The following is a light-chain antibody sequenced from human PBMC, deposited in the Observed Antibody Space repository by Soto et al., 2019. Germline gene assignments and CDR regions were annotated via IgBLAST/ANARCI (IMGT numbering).Light chain of an antibody. J-gene: IGKJ1*01. V-gene: IGKV1-5*01. CDR3: QQYNYYST. CDR1: HSLNGR. CDR2: DVS. Sequence: DIQMTQSPSTLSSSIGDRVTITCRASHSLNGRLAWYRQRPGHAPDLLIYDVSTLETGVPSRCSCDGSETEITLTISGLQPSDFATEYCQQYNYYSTFGPGTTVESK.